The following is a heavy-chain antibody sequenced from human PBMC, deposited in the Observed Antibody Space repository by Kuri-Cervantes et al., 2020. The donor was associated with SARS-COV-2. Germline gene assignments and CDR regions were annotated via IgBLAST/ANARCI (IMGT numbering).Heavy chain of an antibody. CDR3: GTLFKYESSAYRPIEN. V-gene: IGHV3-15*01. CDR2: IKSKTDGGTT. CDR1: GFTFSNAW. Sequence: GESLKISCAASGFTFSNAWMSWVRQAPGKGLEWVGRIKSKTDGGTTDYAAPVKGRFTISRDDSKNTLYLQMNSLRVEDTAVYYCGTLFKYESSAYRPIENWGQGILVTVSS. J-gene: IGHJ4*02. D-gene: IGHD3-22*01.